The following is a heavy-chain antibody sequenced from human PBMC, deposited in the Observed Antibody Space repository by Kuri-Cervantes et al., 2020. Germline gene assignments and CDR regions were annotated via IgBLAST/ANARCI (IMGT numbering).Heavy chain of an antibody. CDR3: ARGVVGATGAFDI. CDR1: GYTLTGYY. Sequence: ASVKVSCKASGYTLTGYYMHWVRQAPGQGLEWMGWINPNSGGTNYAQKFQGRVTMTRDTSISTAYMELSRLRSDDTAVYYCARGVVGATGAFDIWGQGTMVTVSS. CDR2: INPNSGGT. V-gene: IGHV1-2*02. J-gene: IGHJ3*02. D-gene: IGHD1-26*01.